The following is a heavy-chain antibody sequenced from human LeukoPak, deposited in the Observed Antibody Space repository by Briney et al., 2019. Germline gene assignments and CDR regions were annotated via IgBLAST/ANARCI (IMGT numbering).Heavy chain of an antibody. D-gene: IGHD3-16*01. CDR1: DGTISCSSSD. CDR3: ARHRRGAPLDS. V-gene: IGHV4-39*01. CDR2: IDYSGST. Sequence: SETLSLTCTVSDGTISCSSSDWGWIRQPLGKGLEWIGSIDYSGSTYYNPSLKSRLTISADTSKNQFSLRLSSVTAADTAVYYCARHRRGAPLDSWGQGTLVTVSS. J-gene: IGHJ4*02.